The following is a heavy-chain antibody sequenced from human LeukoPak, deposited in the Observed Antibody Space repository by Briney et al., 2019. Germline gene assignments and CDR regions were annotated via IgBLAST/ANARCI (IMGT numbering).Heavy chain of an antibody. CDR1: GYTFTDYY. D-gene: IGHD4/OR15-4a*01. V-gene: IGHV1-2*02. J-gene: IGHJ4*02. CDR3: LRDLTYGGISSPDF. Sequence: ASVKVSCKASGYTFTDYYMHWVRQAPGQGLEWMGWINSNNGGTTYAQKFQGRVTMTRDTSISTAYMELGRLTSDDTAMYFCLRDLTYGGISSPDFWGQGSLVTVSS. CDR2: INSNNGGT.